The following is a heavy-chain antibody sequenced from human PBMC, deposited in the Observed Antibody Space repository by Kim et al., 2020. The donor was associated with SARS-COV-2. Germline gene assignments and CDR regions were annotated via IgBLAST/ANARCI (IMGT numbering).Heavy chain of an antibody. Sequence: ASVKVSCKASGYTFNTYYMHWVRLAPGQGLEWMGIISPSDYDTTYAQRFQGRVTMTRDTSTSTLYMEQRSLTSDDTAGYYCGRAAPDQHFHHWGQRTLGT. J-gene: IGHJ1*01. CDR3: GRAAPDQHFHH. CDR2: ISPSDYDT. CDR1: GYTFNTYY. D-gene: IGHD6-25*01. V-gene: IGHV1-46*02.